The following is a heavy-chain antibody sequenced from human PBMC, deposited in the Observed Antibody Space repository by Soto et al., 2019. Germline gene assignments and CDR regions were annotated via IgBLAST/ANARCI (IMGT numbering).Heavy chain of an antibody. CDR1: GFAFSSYA. V-gene: IGHV3-23*01. CDR2: ISGSGDST. J-gene: IGHJ4*02. CDR3: AKEGYCSGGTCYRTFDY. D-gene: IGHD2-15*01. Sequence: GGSLRLSCAASGFAFSSYAMGWVRQAPGKGLEWVSAISGSGDSTYYADSVRGRFTISRDNSKKTMYLQMNSLRAEDMAVYYCAKEGYCSGGTCYRTFDYWGQGTLVTVSS.